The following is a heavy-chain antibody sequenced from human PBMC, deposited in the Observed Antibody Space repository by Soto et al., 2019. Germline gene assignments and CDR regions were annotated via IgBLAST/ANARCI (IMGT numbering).Heavy chain of an antibody. Sequence: QVQLVQSGAEVKKPGSSVKVSCKASGGTFSSYTISWVRQAPGQGLEWMGRIIPILGIANYAQKFQGRVTITADKSTSTAYRGLSSLRFEDTAVYYCAGGLTGPRLPYGGQGTLVPVPS. CDR2: IIPILGIA. CDR1: GGTFSSYT. D-gene: IGHD1-20*01. V-gene: IGHV1-69*02. J-gene: IGHJ4*02. CDR3: AGGLTGPRLPY.